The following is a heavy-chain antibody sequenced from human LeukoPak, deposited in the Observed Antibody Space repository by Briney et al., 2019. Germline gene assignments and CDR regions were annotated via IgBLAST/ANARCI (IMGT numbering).Heavy chain of an antibody. CDR3: SMRADAFDI. CDR1: GGSFSGYY. Sequence: SETLSLTRAVYGGSFSGYYWSWIRQPPGKGLEWIGEINHSGSTNYNPSLKSRVTISVDTSKNQFSLKLSSVTAADTAVYYCSMRADAFDIWGQGTMVTVSS. V-gene: IGHV4-34*01. CDR2: INHSGST. J-gene: IGHJ3*02.